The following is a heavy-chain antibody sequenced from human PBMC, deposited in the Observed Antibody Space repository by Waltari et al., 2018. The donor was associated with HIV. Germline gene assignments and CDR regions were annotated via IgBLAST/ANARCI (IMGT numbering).Heavy chain of an antibody. CDR2: ISEGGST. Sequence: QLQLQESGPGLAKPSETLSLTCTVSGGSISSDTYYWGWIRQPPGTGLECIGSISEGGSTYYNPSFKSRVTIAIDTSKNQFSLKLSSVTAADTAVYCCARQGYSDSSGYHYYCDYWGQGTLVTVSS. J-gene: IGHJ4*02. CDR1: GGSISSDTYY. D-gene: IGHD3-22*01. V-gene: IGHV4-39*01. CDR3: ARQGYSDSSGYHYYCDY.